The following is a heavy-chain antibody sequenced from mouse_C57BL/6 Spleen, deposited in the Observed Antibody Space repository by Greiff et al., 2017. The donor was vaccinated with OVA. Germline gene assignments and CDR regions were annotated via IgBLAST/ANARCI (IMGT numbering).Heavy chain of an antibody. CDR1: GYAFSSYW. J-gene: IGHJ3*01. D-gene: IGHD3-2*02. Sequence: QVQLKQSGAELVKPGASVKISCKASGYAFSSYWMNWVKQRPGQGLEWIGQIYPGDGDTNYNGKFKGKATLTADKSSSTAYMQLSSLTSEDSAVYFGARGTAQARFAYWGQGTLVTVSA. CDR3: ARGTAQARFAY. CDR2: IYPGDGDT. V-gene: IGHV1-80*01.